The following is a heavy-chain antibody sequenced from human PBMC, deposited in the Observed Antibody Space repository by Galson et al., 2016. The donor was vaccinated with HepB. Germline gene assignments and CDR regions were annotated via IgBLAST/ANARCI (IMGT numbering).Heavy chain of an antibody. CDR1: GFTFTSYT. CDR3: ARDGSIFDY. D-gene: IGHD2/OR15-2a*01. J-gene: IGHJ4*02. CDR2: ISGDGGGT. V-gene: IGHV3-21*01. Sequence: SLRLSCAASGFTFTSYTMNWVRQAPGKGLEWVSSISGDGGGTYYADSVKGRFTISRDNAKNSLYLQMSSLRAEDTAVYFCARDGSIFDYWGQGTLVTVSS.